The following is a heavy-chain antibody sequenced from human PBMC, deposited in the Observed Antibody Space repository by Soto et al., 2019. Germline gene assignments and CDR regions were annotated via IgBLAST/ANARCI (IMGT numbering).Heavy chain of an antibody. CDR3: AGGNALDV. V-gene: IGHV3-7*01. Sequence: HPWWSLRLSCSASIFTFSTYWMTWVRQAPGKGLEWVANINQDGSEKYYMDSVKGRFTISRDNAKNSLYLQMTSLRAEDTAVYHCAGGNALDVWGQGTTVTVSS. CDR1: IFTFSTYW. J-gene: IGHJ6*02. CDR2: INQDGSEK.